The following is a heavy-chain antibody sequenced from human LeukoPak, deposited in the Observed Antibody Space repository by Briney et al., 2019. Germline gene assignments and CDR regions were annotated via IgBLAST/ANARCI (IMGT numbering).Heavy chain of an antibody. Sequence: TSETLSLTCAASGGSISSYYWSWIRQPPGKGLEWIGYIDYSGSTNYNPSLKSRVTISVDTSKNQFSLKLSSVTAADAAVYYCARGSGLWDAFDIWGQGTMVTVSS. CDR3: ARGSGLWDAFDI. D-gene: IGHD2-8*02. J-gene: IGHJ3*02. CDR2: IDYSGST. CDR1: GGSISSYY. V-gene: IGHV4-59*01.